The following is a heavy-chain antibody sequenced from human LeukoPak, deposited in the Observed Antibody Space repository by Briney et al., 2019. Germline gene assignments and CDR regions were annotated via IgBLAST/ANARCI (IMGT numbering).Heavy chain of an antibody. CDR3: ARGVLRFLEWLLY. V-gene: IGHV1-69*13. CDR1: GGTFSSYA. J-gene: IGHJ4*02. D-gene: IGHD3-3*01. CDR2: IIPMFGTT. Sequence: SVKVSCKASGGTFSSYAISWVRQAPGQGLEWMGRIIPMFGTTNYAQKFQDRVTITADESTSTAYMELSSLRSEDTAVYYCARGVLRFLEWLLYWGQGTLVTVSS.